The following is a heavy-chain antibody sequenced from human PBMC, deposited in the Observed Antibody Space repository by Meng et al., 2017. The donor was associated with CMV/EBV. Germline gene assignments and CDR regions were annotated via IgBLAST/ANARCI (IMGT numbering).Heavy chain of an antibody. V-gene: IGHV3-49*04. CDR3: TRGPAAWRD. J-gene: IGHJ4*02. D-gene: IGHD2-2*01. Sequence: GGSLRLSCTASGFTFGAYAMSWVRQAPGKGLEWVGFIRSKAYGGTTEYAASVKGRFTISRDDSKSIAYLQMNSLKTEDTAVYYCTRGPAAWRDWGQGTLVTVSS. CDR1: GFTFGAYA. CDR2: IRSKAYGGTT.